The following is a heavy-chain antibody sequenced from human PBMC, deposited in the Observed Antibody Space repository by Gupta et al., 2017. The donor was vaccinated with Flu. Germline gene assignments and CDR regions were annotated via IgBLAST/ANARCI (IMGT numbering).Heavy chain of an antibody. V-gene: IGHV3-21*01. CDR3: ARERADFWSGAAIIDD. Sequence: EVQLVESGGGLVKPGGSLRLSCAASGFTFSSYSMNWVRQAPGKGLEWVSSISSSSSYIYYADSVKGRFTISRDNAKNSLYLQMNSLRAEDTAVYYCARERADFWSGAAIIDDWGQGTLGTVSS. D-gene: IGHD3-3*01. CDR1: GFTFSSYS. CDR2: ISSSSSYI. J-gene: IGHJ4*02.